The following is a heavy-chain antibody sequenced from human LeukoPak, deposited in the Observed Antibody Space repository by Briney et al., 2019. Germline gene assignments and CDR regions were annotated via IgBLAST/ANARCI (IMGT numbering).Heavy chain of an antibody. J-gene: IGHJ4*02. D-gene: IGHD5-12*01. Sequence: PGGSLRLSCVASGFIFSDHAFHWVRQSPDKGLEWVALIGSDGTKKYYADSVQGRFTVSRENSKNTLFLQMNTVRADDTAVYFCARLMTATRLFDSWGQGTLVTVSS. CDR1: GFIFSDHA. CDR2: IGSDGTKK. CDR3: ARLMTATRLFDS. V-gene: IGHV3-30*04.